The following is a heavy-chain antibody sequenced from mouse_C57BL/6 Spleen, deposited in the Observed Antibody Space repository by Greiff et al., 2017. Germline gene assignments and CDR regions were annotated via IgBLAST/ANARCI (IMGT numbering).Heavy chain of an antibody. D-gene: IGHD1-3*01. Sequence: QVQLQQSGAELVRPGASVTLSCKASGYTFTDYEMHWVKQTPVHGLEWIGAIDPETGGTAYNQKFKGKAILTADKSSSTAYMELRSLTSEDSAVYYCTNNPYYFDYWGQGTTLTVSS. V-gene: IGHV1-15*01. J-gene: IGHJ2*01. CDR3: TNNPYYFDY. CDR2: IDPETGGT. CDR1: GYTFTDYE.